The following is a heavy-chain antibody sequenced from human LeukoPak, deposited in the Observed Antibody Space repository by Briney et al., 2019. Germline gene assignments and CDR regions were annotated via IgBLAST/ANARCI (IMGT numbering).Heavy chain of an antibody. V-gene: IGHV1-69*01. CDR2: IIPIFGTA. Sequence: SVKVSCKASGGTFSSYAISWVRQAPGQGLEWMGGIIPIFGTANYAQKFQGRITITADESTSTAYMELSSLRSEDTAVYYCATYDYGDYRYYYYYMDVWGKGTTVTVSS. D-gene: IGHD4-17*01. CDR1: GGTFSSYA. CDR3: ATYDYGDYRYYYYYMDV. J-gene: IGHJ6*03.